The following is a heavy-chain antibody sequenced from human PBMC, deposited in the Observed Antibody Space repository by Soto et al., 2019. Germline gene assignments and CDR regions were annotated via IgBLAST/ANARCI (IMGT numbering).Heavy chain of an antibody. V-gene: IGHV4-30-2*01. J-gene: IGHJ5*02. Sequence: SETLSLTCTVSGGSISGGGYSWSWIRQPPGKGLEWIGYMYHSGSTYYNPSLKSRVTISVDRSKNQFSLKLSSVTAADTAVYYCARVPSPWGQGTLVTVSS. CDR2: MYHSGST. CDR1: GGSISGGGYS. CDR3: ARVPSP.